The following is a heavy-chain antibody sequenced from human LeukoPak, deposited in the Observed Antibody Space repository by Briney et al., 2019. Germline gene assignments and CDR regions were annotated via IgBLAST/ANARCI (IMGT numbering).Heavy chain of an antibody. V-gene: IGHV1-24*01. CDR1: GYTLTELS. J-gene: IGHJ4*02. Sequence: ASVKVSCKVSGYTLTELSMHWVRQAPGKGLEWMGGFDPKDGETIYAQKFQGRVTMTEDTSTDTAYMELSSLRSEDTAVYYCATVGGQLWLRWFDYWGQGTLVTVSS. D-gene: IGHD5-18*01. CDR2: FDPKDGET. CDR3: ATVGGQLWLRWFDY.